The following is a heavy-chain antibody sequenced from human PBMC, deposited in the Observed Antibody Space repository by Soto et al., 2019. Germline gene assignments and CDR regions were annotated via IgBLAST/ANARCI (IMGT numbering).Heavy chain of an antibody. CDR3: ARSMQWLIQSLDH. V-gene: IGHV4-39*01. J-gene: IGHJ4*02. Sequence: PSETLSLTCTVSGASISSSTHYWGWIRQPPGKGLEWIGSMYFSGSTYYNPSLKSRVTISVDTSNNQVSLKLSSVTAADTSVYYCARSMQWLIQSLDHWGQGTLVTVS. D-gene: IGHD6-19*01. CDR2: MYFSGST. CDR1: GASISSSTHY.